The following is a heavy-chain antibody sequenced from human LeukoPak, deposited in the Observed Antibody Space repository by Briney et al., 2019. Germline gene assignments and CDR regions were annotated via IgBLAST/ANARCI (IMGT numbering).Heavy chain of an antibody. V-gene: IGHV4-59*08. CDR3: ARRSRMTTIDAFDI. J-gene: IGHJ3*02. Sequence: SETLSLTCTASGGSISSYYWSWIRQPPGKGLEWIGYIYYSGSTNCNPSLKSRVTISVDTSKNQFFLKLSSVTAADTAVYYCARRSRMTTIDAFDIWGQGTMVTVSS. CDR2: IYYSGST. D-gene: IGHD5-24*01. CDR1: GGSISSYY.